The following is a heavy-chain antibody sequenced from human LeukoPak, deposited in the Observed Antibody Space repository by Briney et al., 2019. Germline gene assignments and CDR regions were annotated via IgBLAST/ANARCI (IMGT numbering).Heavy chain of an antibody. CDR3: ANSFTGGWFDY. CDR2: IYHSGST. Sequence: SETLSLTCTVSGYSISSGYYWGWIRQPPGKGLEWIGEIYHSGSTNYNPSLKSRVTISVDKSKNQFSLKLSSVTAADTAVYYCANSFTGGWFDYWGQGTLVTVSS. V-gene: IGHV4-38-2*02. CDR1: GYSISSGYY. J-gene: IGHJ4*02. D-gene: IGHD2-8*02.